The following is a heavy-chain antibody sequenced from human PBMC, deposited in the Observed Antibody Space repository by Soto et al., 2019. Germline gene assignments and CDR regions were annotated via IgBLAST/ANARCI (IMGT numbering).Heavy chain of an antibody. Sequence: KAWETLSLTCTVSGGSISSGGYYWSWIRQHPGKGLEWIGYIYYSGSTYYNPSRKSRVTISVDTSKNQFSLKLSSVTAADTAVYYCASTAEVVPAAIWFDPWGQGTLVTVSS. CDR3: ASTAEVVPAAIWFDP. V-gene: IGHV4-31*03. CDR1: GGSISSGGYY. D-gene: IGHD2-2*01. CDR2: IYYSGST. J-gene: IGHJ5*02.